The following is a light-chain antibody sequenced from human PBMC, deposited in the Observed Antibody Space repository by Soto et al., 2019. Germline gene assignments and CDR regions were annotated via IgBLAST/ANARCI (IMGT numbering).Light chain of an antibody. CDR3: QSYDSSLSGYV. CDR2: GNS. CDR1: SSNIGAGYD. V-gene: IGLV1-40*01. J-gene: IGLJ1*01. Sequence: QSVLTQPPSVSGAPGQRVTISCTGSSSNIGAGYDVHWYQQLPGTAPKLLIYGNSNRPSGVPDRFSGSKSGTSASLALTGLQAEDEAHYYCQSYDSSLSGYVFGTGTKLTVL.